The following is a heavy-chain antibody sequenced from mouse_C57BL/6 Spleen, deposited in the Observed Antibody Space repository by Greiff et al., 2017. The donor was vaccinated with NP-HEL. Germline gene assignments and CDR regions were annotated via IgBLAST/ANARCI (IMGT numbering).Heavy chain of an antibody. CDR2: IYPGDGDT. J-gene: IGHJ1*03. Sequence: QVHVKQSGAELVKPGASVKISCKASGYAFSSYWMNWVKQRPGKGLEWIGQIYPGDGDTNYNGKFKGKATLTADKSSSTAYMQLSSLTSEDSAVYFCARKESNYWYFDVWGTGTTVTVSS. CDR3: ARKESNYWYFDV. D-gene: IGHD1-3*01. CDR1: GYAFSSYW. V-gene: IGHV1-80*01.